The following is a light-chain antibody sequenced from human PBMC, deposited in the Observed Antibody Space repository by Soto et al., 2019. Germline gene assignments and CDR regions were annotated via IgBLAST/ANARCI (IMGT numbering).Light chain of an antibody. CDR3: SSYTSSSTLYV. Sequence: QSAPTQPASVSGSPVQSITISCTGTSSDVGGYNYVSWYQQHPGKATKLMIYDVSNRPSGVSNRFSGSKSGNTASLTISGLQAEDEADYYCSSYTSSSTLYVFGTGTKVTVL. V-gene: IGLV2-14*01. J-gene: IGLJ1*01. CDR2: DVS. CDR1: SSDVGGYNY.